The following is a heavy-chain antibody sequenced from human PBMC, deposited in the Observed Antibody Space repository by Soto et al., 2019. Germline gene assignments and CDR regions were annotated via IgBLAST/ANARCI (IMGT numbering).Heavy chain of an antibody. J-gene: IGHJ3*02. CDR3: ARPRIRSSSGFDI. CDR1: GYTFSRHW. V-gene: IGHV3-74*01. CDR2: ISPDGTIT. D-gene: IGHD6-6*01. Sequence: EVQLVESGGGLVQPGGSLRLSCAASGYTFSRHWIHWVRQAPGQGLVGVSRISPDGTITDYADSVRGRFTISRDNAKTRMYLQMDSRRADDPSVYYGARPRIRSSSGFDIWGQGTMVTVSS.